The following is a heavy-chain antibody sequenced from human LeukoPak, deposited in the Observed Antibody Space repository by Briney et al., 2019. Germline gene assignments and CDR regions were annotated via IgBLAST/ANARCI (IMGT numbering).Heavy chain of an antibody. CDR3: ARDLKERPRCFDY. CDR1: EFTFSSYS. CDR2: INSNGGAI. J-gene: IGHJ4*02. V-gene: IGHV3-48*04. D-gene: IGHD2-8*01. Sequence: GGSLRLSCVASEFTFSSYSMNWVRQAPGKGLEWVSYINSNGGAIFYADSVKGRFTISRDNAKNSLYLQMNSLRAEDTAVYYCARDLKERPRCFDYWGQGTLVTVSS.